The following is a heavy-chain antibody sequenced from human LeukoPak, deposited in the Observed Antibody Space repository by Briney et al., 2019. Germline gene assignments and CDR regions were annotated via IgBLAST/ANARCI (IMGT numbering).Heavy chain of an antibody. J-gene: IGHJ4*02. CDR1: GFTFSSYA. Sequence: PGGSLRLSCAASGFTFSSYAMSWVRQAPGKGLEWVSAISGSGGSTDYADSVKGRFTISRDNPKNTQYLQMNSLRAEDTAVYYCAKVMIVAAAGNGYYFDYWGQGTLVTVSS. D-gene: IGHD6-13*01. CDR3: AKVMIVAAAGNGYYFDY. CDR2: ISGSGGST. V-gene: IGHV3-23*01.